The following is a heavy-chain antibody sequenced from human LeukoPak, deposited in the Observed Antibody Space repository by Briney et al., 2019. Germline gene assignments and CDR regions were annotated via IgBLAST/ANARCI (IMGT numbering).Heavy chain of an antibody. CDR1: GFTFRTYG. Sequence: GGSLRLSCAASGFTFRTYGIHWVRKAPGKGLEGVAFIRYDGSNKYYADSVKGRFTISRDNSKNTLYLQMHSLRAEDTAVYYCAKGAGAAAGHFDYWGQGTLVTVSS. J-gene: IGHJ4*02. CDR2: IRYDGSNK. D-gene: IGHD6-13*01. CDR3: AKGAGAAAGHFDY. V-gene: IGHV3-30*02.